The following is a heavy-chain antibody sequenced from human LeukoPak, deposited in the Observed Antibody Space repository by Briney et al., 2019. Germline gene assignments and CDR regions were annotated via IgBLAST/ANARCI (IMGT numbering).Heavy chain of an antibody. CDR2: ISTSSSTI. D-gene: IGHD6-19*01. V-gene: IGHV3-48*01. J-gene: IGHJ1*01. Sequence: YPGGSLRLSCVASGFTFSSYSMNWVRQAPGKGLEWVSYISTSSSTIYYADSVKGRFTISRDNAKNSLYLQMNSLRAEDTAVYYCARVMGYSSGWFGGYFQHWGQGTLVTVSS. CDR1: GFTFSSYS. CDR3: ARVMGYSSGWFGGYFQH.